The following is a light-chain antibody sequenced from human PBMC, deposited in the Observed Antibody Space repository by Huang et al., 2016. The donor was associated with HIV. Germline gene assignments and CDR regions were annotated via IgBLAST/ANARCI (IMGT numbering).Light chain of an antibody. V-gene: IGKV1-9*01. Sequence: IQLTQSPSSLSASVGDRVTITCRASQGLSSSLAWYQQTPGKAPNLLIYAASTLRSGIPSRFSGSGSGTDFTLTISSLQPEDSATYYCQQFNSYSPLTFGGGTKVEIK. CDR2: AAS. CDR3: QQFNSYSPLT. CDR1: QGLSSS. J-gene: IGKJ4*01.